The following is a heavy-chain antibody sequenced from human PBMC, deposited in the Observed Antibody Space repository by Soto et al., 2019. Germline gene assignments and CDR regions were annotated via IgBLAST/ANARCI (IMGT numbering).Heavy chain of an antibody. Sequence: LRLSCAASGFTFSDFWMSWVRQAPGKGLDWVANIKHDGSEKYYVDSVEGRFTISRDNTKDSLYLQMNSLRAEDTAVYYCARGGSWGPDFWGQGTLVTVSS. J-gene: IGHJ4*02. CDR1: GFTFSDFW. D-gene: IGHD2-15*01. CDR2: IKHDGSEK. CDR3: ARGGSWGPDF. V-gene: IGHV3-7*01.